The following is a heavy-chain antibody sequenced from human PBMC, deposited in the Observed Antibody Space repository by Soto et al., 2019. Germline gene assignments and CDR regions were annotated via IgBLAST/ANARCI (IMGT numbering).Heavy chain of an antibody. CDR2: IIPIFGTA. CDR3: ARARALWFGEFHMYYFDY. CDR1: GGTFSSYA. Sequence: QVQLVQSGAEVKKPGSSVKVSCKASGGTFSSYAISWVRQAPGQGLEWMGGIIPIFGTANYAQKFQGRVTITADECTSTAYMELSSLRSEDTAVYYCARARALWFGEFHMYYFDYWGQGTLVTVSS. V-gene: IGHV1-69*01. J-gene: IGHJ4*02. D-gene: IGHD3-10*01.